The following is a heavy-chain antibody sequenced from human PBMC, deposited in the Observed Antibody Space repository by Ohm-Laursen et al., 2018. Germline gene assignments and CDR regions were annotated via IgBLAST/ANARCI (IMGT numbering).Heavy chain of an antibody. CDR1: GFTFSTYG. V-gene: IGHV3-33*01. J-gene: IGHJ4*02. CDR2: IWYDGSNK. D-gene: IGHD3-22*01. CDR3: ARAGGGSGYYYFDY. Sequence: SLRLSCAASGFTFSTYGMHWVRQAPGKGLEWVAVIWYDGSNKYYADSVKGRFTISRDNSKNTLYLQMNSLRAEDTAVYYCARAGGGSGYYYFDYWGQGTLVTVSS.